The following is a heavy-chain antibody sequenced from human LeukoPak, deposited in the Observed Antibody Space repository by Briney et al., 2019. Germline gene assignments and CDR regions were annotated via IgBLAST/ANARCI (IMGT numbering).Heavy chain of an antibody. D-gene: IGHD3-10*01. CDR2: IYHSGST. J-gene: IGHJ3*02. CDR1: GGSISSSNW. V-gene: IGHV4-4*02. Sequence: PSGTLSLTCSVSGGSISSSNWWSWVRQPPGKGLEWIGEIYHSGSTNYNPSLKSRVTISVDKSKNQFSLKLSSVTAADTAVYYCARGHRIDYYGSGTPDAFDIWGQGTMVTVSS. CDR3: ARGHRIDYYGSGTPDAFDI.